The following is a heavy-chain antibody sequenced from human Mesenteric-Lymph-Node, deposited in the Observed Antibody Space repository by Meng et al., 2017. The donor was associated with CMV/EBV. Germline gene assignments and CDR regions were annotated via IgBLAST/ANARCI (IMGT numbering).Heavy chain of an antibody. CDR3: AKVGAYSGSYSFHDY. J-gene: IGHJ4*02. Sequence: GGSLRLSCAASGLAFSSYGMHWVRQAPGKGLEWVAFIANDGSNKYYGDSVKGRFTISRDNSKNTLYLQMNSLRAEDTAVYYCAKVGAYSGSYSFHDYWGQGTLVTVSS. CDR2: IANDGSNK. D-gene: IGHD1-26*01. CDR1: GLAFSSYG. V-gene: IGHV3-30*02.